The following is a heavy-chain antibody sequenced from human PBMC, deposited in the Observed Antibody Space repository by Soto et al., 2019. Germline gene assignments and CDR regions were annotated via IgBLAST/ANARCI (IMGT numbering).Heavy chain of an antibody. CDR1: GFTFSSYG. J-gene: IGHJ4*02. D-gene: IGHD6-19*01. Sequence: GGFLRLSCAASGFTFSSYGMHWVRKEPGKGQEWVAVISYDGSNKYYADSVKGRFTISRDNSKNTLYLQMNSLRAEDTAVYYCAKLAGMGPIRPQGFLDYWGQGTLVTVSS. V-gene: IGHV3-30*18. CDR2: ISYDGSNK. CDR3: AKLAGMGPIRPQGFLDY.